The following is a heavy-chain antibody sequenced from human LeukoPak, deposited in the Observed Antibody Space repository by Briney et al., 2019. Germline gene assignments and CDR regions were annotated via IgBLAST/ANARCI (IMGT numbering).Heavy chain of an antibody. CDR2: FHPEDGET. CDR3: ATDHARCSGGSCYSGFAFDI. J-gene: IGHJ3*02. V-gene: IGHV1-24*01. Sequence: ASVTVSCKVSGYTLTELSMHWVRQAPGKGLEWMGGFHPEDGETIYAQKFQGRVTMTEDTSTDTTYMELSSLRSEDTAVYYCATDHARCSGGSCYSGFAFDIWGQGTMVTVSS. CDR1: GYTLTELS. D-gene: IGHD2-15*01.